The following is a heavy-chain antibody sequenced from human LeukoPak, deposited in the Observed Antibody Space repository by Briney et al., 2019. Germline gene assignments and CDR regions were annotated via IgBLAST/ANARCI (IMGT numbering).Heavy chain of an antibody. CDR3: ARGLTRGYTYGGCFDP. Sequence: SETLSLTCAVSGYSISSGYYWGWIRQPPGKGLEWIASRSTYYSPSLKSGVTISVDTSKNQFSLKLRSVTATDTAVYYCARGLTRGYTYGGCFDPWGQGTLVTVSS. CDR1: GYSISSGYY. V-gene: IGHV4-38-2*01. J-gene: IGHJ5*02. D-gene: IGHD5-12*01. CDR2: RST.